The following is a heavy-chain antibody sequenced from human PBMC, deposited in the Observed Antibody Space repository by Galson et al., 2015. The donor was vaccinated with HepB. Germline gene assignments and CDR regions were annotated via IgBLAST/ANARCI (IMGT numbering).Heavy chain of an antibody. V-gene: IGHV3-23*01. J-gene: IGHJ4*02. Sequence: SLRLSCAASGFTFNSYAMSWVRQAPGKGLEWVSTISGSYGSTYYADSVKGRFTISRDNPKNTLYLHMNSLRVGDTAVYYCAKEGPSRYSSGWYYFDCWGQGTLVTVSS. CDR3: AKEGPSRYSSGWYYFDC. CDR1: GFTFNSYA. CDR2: ISGSYGST. D-gene: IGHD6-19*01.